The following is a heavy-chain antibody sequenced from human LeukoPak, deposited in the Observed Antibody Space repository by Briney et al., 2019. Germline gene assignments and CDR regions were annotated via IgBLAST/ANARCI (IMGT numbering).Heavy chain of an antibody. Sequence: GGSLRLSCAASGFIFSSYAMSWVRQAPGKGLEWVSTISGSGGSTYYADSVKGRFTISRDNSKNTVYLQMNSLRAEDTAVYCCAKEGGTVTHIWGYYYFDYWGQGTLVTVSS. CDR3: AKEGGTVTHIWGYYYFDY. CDR1: GFIFSSYA. J-gene: IGHJ4*02. D-gene: IGHD4-17*01. V-gene: IGHV3-23*01. CDR2: ISGSGGST.